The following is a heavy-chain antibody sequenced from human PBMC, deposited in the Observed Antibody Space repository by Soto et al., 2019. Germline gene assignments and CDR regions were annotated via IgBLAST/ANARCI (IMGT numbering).Heavy chain of an antibody. V-gene: IGHV2-5*02. Sequence: QITLKESGPTLVKPTQTLTLTCTFSGFSLSTTAEGVGWIRQPPGKALEWLALIYWDDDARYSPSLKSRLTITKDPSKNQVVLTMTNVDPVDTATYYCAHGSCSSADCYPNPYLDYWGQGILVTVSS. J-gene: IGHJ4*02. CDR1: GFSLSTTAEG. D-gene: IGHD2-2*01. CDR2: IYWDDDA. CDR3: AHGSCSSADCYPNPYLDY.